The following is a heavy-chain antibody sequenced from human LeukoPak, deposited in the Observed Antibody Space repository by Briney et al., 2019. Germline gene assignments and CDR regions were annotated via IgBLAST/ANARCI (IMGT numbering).Heavy chain of an antibody. J-gene: IGHJ4*02. D-gene: IGHD6-6*01. Sequence: SETLSLTCAVYGGSFSGYYWSWVRQPPGKGREWLGEINDSGSTNYNPSLTSRVTISVDTSKNQFSLKVKSVTAADTAVYYCARKLGTGSSAGVIDYWGQRTLVTVSS. CDR2: INDSGST. CDR3: ARKLGTGSSAGVIDY. V-gene: IGHV4-34*01. CDR1: GGSFSGYY.